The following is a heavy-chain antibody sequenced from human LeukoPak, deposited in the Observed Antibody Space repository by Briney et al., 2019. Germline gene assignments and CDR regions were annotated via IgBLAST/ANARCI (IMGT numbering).Heavy chain of an antibody. V-gene: IGHV5-51*01. CDR1: GSSFTSYW. J-gene: IGHJ5*02. CDR2: IYPGDSDT. D-gene: IGHD3-10*01. Sequence: KVGESLKISCKGSGSSFTSYWIGWVRQLPGKGLEWMGIIYPGDSDTRYSPSFQGQVTISADKSNSTAYLQWSSLKASDTAMYYSARQGSGSENNWFDPRGQGTLVTVSS. CDR3: ARQGSGSENNWFDP.